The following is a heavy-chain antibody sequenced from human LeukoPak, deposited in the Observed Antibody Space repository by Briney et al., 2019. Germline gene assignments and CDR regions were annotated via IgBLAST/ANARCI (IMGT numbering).Heavy chain of an antibody. Sequence: SETLSLTCTVSGDSSSSYYWSWIQQPPGKTLEWIGYIHSSGRTNYNPSLKSRVTMSVDTSKNQFSLKLSSVTAADTAVYYCVRGGGYLPDYWGQGTLVTVSS. D-gene: IGHD5-12*01. CDR3: VRGGGYLPDY. J-gene: IGHJ4*02. CDR2: IHSSGRT. CDR1: GDSSSSYY. V-gene: IGHV4-59*01.